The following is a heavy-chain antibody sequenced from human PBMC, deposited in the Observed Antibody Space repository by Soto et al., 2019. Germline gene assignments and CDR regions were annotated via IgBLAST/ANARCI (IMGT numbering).Heavy chain of an antibody. CDR1: GFIFSDYY. D-gene: IGHD1-1*01. Sequence: QAPLVESGGGLVKPGGSLRLSCAASGFIFSDYYMSWVRQAPGKGLEWLSYISQTSTYTAYADSVRGRFTISRDNAKNSLYLQMNSLRVEDTAVYYCTTAERGKTGTRIWGQGTLVTVSS. J-gene: IGHJ4*02. CDR3: TTAERGKTGTRI. CDR2: ISQTSTYT. V-gene: IGHV3-11*06.